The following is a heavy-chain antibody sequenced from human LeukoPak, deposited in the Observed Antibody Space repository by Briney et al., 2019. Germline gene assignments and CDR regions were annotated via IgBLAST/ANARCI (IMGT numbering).Heavy chain of an antibody. CDR3: GRGFALVPAGIPDY. CDR1: GFTFSSYA. CDR2: ISGSGGST. J-gene: IGHJ4*02. D-gene: IGHD2-2*01. Sequence: GGYLRLSCAASGFTFSSYAMSWVRQAPGKGLEWVSAISGSGGSTYYPDSVKGRFTISRDNAKNTLYLQMNSLRAEDTAIYYCGRGFALVPAGIPDYWGQGILVTVSS. V-gene: IGHV3-23*01.